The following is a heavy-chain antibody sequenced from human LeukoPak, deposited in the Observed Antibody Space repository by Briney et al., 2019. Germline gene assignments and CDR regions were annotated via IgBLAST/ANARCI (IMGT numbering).Heavy chain of an antibody. CDR1: GGSISSGSYY. J-gene: IGHJ4*02. CDR2: IYTSGST. D-gene: IGHD5-18*01. Sequence: PSETLSLTCTVSGGSISSGSYYWSWIRQPAGKGLEWIGRIYTSGSTNYNPSLKSRVTISVDTSKNQFSLKLSSVTAADTAVYYCAREADTAMVPLVDYWGQGTLVTVSS. V-gene: IGHV4-61*02. CDR3: AREADTAMVPLVDY.